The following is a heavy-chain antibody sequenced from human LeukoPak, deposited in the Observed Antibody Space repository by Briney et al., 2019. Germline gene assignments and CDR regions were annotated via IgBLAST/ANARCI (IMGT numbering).Heavy chain of an antibody. Sequence: ASVKVSCKASGGTFSSYAISWVRQAPGQGLEWMGIINPSGGSTSYAQKFQGRVTMTRDTSTSTVYMELSSLRSEDTAVYYCARAGIAVAGPLQGAFDIWGQGTMVTVSS. D-gene: IGHD6-19*01. V-gene: IGHV1-46*01. J-gene: IGHJ3*02. CDR1: GGTFSSYA. CDR2: INPSGGST. CDR3: ARAGIAVAGPLQGAFDI.